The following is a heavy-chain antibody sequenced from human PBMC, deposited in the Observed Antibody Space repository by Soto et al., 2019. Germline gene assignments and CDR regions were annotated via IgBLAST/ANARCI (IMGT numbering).Heavy chain of an antibody. CDR1: GFTFSSYG. CDR2: ISYDGSNK. D-gene: IGHD2-2*01. V-gene: IGHV3-30*18. CDR3: AKEYCSSTSCYDYYYGMDV. Sequence: PGGSLRLSCAASGFTFSSYGMHWVRQAPGKGLEWVAVISYDGSNKYYADSVKGRFTISRDNSKNTLHLQMNSLRAEDTAVYYCAKEYCSSTSCYDYYYGMDVWGQGTTVTVSS. J-gene: IGHJ6*02.